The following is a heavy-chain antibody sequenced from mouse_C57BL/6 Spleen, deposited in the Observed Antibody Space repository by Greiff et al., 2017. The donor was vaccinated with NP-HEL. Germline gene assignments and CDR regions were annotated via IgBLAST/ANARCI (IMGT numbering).Heavy chain of an antibody. D-gene: IGHD1-1*01. V-gene: IGHV1-76*01. CDR1: GYTFTDYY. CDR2: IYPGSGNT. Sequence: VQLVESGAELVRPGASVKLSCKASGYTFTDYYINWVKQRPGQGLEWIARIYPGSGNTYYNEKFKGKATLTAEKSSSTAYMQLSSLTSEDSAVYFCARYYFYAMDYWGQGTSVTVAS. J-gene: IGHJ4*01. CDR3: ARYYFYAMDY.